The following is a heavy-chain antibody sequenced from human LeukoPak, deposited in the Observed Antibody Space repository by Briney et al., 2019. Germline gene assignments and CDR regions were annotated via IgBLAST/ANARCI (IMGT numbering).Heavy chain of an antibody. CDR2: INPNSGGT. Sequence: ASVKVSCKASGYPFTSYAMHWVRQAPGQGLEWMGWINPNSGGTYYAQKFQGRVTMTRDTSISTAYMELSRLRSDDTAVYYCARDPGSSYSSSWYDYYYMDVWGKGTTVTISS. CDR1: GYPFTSYA. CDR3: ARDPGSSYSSSWYDYYYMDV. D-gene: IGHD6-13*01. J-gene: IGHJ6*03. V-gene: IGHV1-2*02.